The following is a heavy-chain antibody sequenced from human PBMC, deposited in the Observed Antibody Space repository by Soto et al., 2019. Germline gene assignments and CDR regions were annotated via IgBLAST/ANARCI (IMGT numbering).Heavy chain of an antibody. Sequence: EVQLVESGGGLVQPGGSLRLSCAASGFTFGNFWMHWVRQAPGKGLVWVSRINSDGSTSYADFVKGRLTISRDNAKNTVYLQFNSLRAEDTAVYYCARGLYREYGHDSWGQGALVTVSS. CDR2: INSDGST. V-gene: IGHV3-74*01. CDR1: GFTFGNFW. CDR3: ARGLYREYGHDS. J-gene: IGHJ5*01. D-gene: IGHD3-10*01.